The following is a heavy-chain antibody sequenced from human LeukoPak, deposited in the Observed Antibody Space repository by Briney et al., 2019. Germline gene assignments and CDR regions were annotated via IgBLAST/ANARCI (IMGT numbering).Heavy chain of an antibody. CDR1: GFTFSSYA. V-gene: IGHV3-23*01. J-gene: IGHJ5*02. Sequence: HPGGSLRLSCAASGFTFSSYAMSWVRQAPGKGLEWVSAISGSGGSTYYADSVKGRFTISRDNSKNTLYLQMNSLRDEDTAVYYCARDAYNWNDGNWFDPWGQGTLVTVSS. D-gene: IGHD1-20*01. CDR3: ARDAYNWNDGNWFDP. CDR2: ISGSGGST.